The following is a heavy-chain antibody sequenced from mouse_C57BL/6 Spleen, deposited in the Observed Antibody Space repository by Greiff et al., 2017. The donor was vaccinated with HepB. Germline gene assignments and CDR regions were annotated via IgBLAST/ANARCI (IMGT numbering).Heavy chain of an antibody. J-gene: IGHJ2*01. CDR1: GYAFTNYL. D-gene: IGHD2-4*01. V-gene: IGHV1-54*01. Sequence: QVQLQQSGAELVRPGTSVKVSCKASGYAFTNYLIEWVKQRPGQGLEWIGVINPGSGGTNYNEKFKGKATLTADKSSSTAYMQLCSLPSEDSAVYFCARSDYDYFDYWGQGTTLTVSS. CDR3: ARSDYDYFDY. CDR2: INPGSGGT.